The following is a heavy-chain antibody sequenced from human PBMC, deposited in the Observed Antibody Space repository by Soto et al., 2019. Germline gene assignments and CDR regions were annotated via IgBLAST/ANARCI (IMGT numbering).Heavy chain of an antibody. CDR3: STDRPDIGIGWPA. V-gene: IGHV1-58*02. J-gene: IGHJ6*02. Sequence: MQLVQSGPEVKKPGTSLRVSCEASGFDFRSFGIQWVRQVQGQGLEWMGWIVVANGRTNYAPKFQGRLTISRDMSTSTAYMDLRDVRPEDTAIYYCSTDRPDIGIGWPAWGQGTTVTVSS. D-gene: IGHD6-6*01. CDR1: GFDFRSFG. CDR2: IVVANGRT.